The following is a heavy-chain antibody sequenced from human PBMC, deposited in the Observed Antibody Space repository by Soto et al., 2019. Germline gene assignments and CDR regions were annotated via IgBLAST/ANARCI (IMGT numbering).Heavy chain of an antibody. CDR1: GDSIISTNW. V-gene: IGHV4-4*02. Sequence: ASETLSLTCAVSGDSIISTNWWSWVRQPPGKGLEWIGEVFHSGLTNYNPSLKSRVTMLVDKSKNQFSLKLSSVTAADTAVYYCARLGDSSGYYFWFDPWGQGTLVTVSS. CDR2: VFHSGLT. D-gene: IGHD3-22*01. CDR3: ARLGDSSGYYFWFDP. J-gene: IGHJ5*02.